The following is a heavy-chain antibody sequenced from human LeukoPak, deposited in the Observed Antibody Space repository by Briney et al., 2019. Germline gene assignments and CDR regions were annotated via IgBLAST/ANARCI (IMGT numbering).Heavy chain of an antibody. Sequence: GGSLRLSCAASGFTFSTYWIHWVRQAPGKGLVWVSRINSDGSSATYADSVKGRFTIPRDNAKNTVYLQMNSLRVEDTAVYFCTSRNGSGDYWGQGTPVTVSS. D-gene: IGHD3-10*01. CDR1: GFTFSTYW. J-gene: IGHJ4*02. CDR2: INSDGSSA. CDR3: TSRNGSGDY. V-gene: IGHV3-74*01.